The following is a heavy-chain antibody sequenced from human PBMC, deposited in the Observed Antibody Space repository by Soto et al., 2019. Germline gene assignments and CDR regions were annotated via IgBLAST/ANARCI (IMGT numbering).Heavy chain of an antibody. CDR2: ISYDGSNK. CDR3: AKDRGWLQYKGLDY. Sequence: GGSLRLSCAASGFTFSSYGMHWVRQAPGKGLEWVAVISYDGSNKYYADSVKGRFTISRDNSKNTLYLQMNSLRAEDTAVYYCAKDRGWLQYKGLDYWGQGTLVTVSS. J-gene: IGHJ4*02. D-gene: IGHD5-12*01. V-gene: IGHV3-30*18. CDR1: GFTFSSYG.